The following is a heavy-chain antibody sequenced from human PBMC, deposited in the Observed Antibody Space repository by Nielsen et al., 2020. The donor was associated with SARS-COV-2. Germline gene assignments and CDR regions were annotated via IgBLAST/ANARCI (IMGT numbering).Heavy chain of an antibody. CDR2: IYYSGST. CDR3: ASLLGCSGGSCYSGAFDI. J-gene: IGHJ3*02. D-gene: IGHD2-15*01. CDR1: GGSISSGGYY. Sequence: LRLSCTVSGGSISSGGYYWSWIRQHPGKGLEWIGYIYYSGSTYYNPSLKSRVTISVDTSKNQFSLKLSSVTAADTAVYYCASLLGCSGGSCYSGAFDIWGQGTMVTVSS. V-gene: IGHV4-31*03.